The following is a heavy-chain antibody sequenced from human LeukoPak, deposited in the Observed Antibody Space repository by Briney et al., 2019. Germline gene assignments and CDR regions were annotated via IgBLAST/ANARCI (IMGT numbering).Heavy chain of an antibody. CDR2: MNPNSGNT. J-gene: IGHJ4*02. V-gene: IGHV1-8*01. CDR3: AREKSLVTASTN. CDR1: GYTFTSYD. Sequence: GASVKVSCKAYGYTFTSYDINLVRQATGQGLEWMGWMNPNSGNTGYAQKFQGRVTMTRNTSISTAYMELSSLRSEDTAVYYCAREKSLVTASTNWGQGTLVTVSS. D-gene: IGHD2-21*02.